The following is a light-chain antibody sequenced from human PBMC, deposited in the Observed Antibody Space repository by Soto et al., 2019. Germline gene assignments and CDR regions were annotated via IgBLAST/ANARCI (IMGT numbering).Light chain of an antibody. J-gene: IGKJ1*01. CDR1: QSISHW. Sequence: DIQMTQSPSALSASVGDRVTITCRASQSISHWLAWYQQKPGRAPKLLIYGTSTLQSGVPSRFSGSGSGTEFTLTITSLQPDDFATYYYQQYNGYSRAFGQGTKVEVK. CDR3: QQYNGYSRA. CDR2: GTS. V-gene: IGKV1-5*01.